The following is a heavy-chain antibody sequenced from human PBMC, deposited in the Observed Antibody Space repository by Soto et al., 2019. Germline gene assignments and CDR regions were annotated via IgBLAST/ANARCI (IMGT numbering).Heavy chain of an antibody. CDR3: ARTKQWLGLDAFDI. Sequence: AASVKVSCKASGGTFSSYAISWVRQAPGQGLEWMGGIIPIFGTANYAQKFQGRVTITADESTSTAYMELRSLRSDDTAVYYCARTKQWLGLDAFDIWGQGTMVTV. D-gene: IGHD6-19*01. J-gene: IGHJ3*02. V-gene: IGHV1-69*13. CDR1: GGTFSSYA. CDR2: IIPIFGTA.